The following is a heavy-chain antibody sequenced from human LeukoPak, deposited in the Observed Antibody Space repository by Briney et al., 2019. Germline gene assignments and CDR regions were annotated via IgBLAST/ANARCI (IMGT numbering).Heavy chain of an antibody. J-gene: IGHJ4*02. CDR1: GFTFSSYA. CDR2: ISGSGGST. D-gene: IGHD6-19*01. V-gene: IGHV3-23*01. Sequence: GGSLRLSCAASGFTFSSYAMSWVRQAPGKGLEWVSAISGSGGSTYYADSVKGRFTISRDNSKNTLYLQMNSLRAEDTAVYYCAKDSGSRIAVAGLDYWGQGTLVTVSS. CDR3: AKDSGSRIAVAGLDY.